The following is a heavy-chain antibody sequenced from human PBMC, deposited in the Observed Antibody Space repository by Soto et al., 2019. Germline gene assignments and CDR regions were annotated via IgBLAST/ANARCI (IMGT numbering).Heavy chain of an antibody. CDR2: IRSKANSYAT. Sequence: GGSLRLSCAASGFTFSGSAMHWVRQASGKGLEWVGRIRSKANSYATAYAASVKGRFTISRDDSKNTAYLQMNSLKTEDTAVYYCTRPQPAYCSGGSCYSSFDYWGQGTLVTVSS. CDR1: GFTFSGSA. D-gene: IGHD2-15*01. V-gene: IGHV3-73*01. CDR3: TRPQPAYCSGGSCYSSFDY. J-gene: IGHJ4*02.